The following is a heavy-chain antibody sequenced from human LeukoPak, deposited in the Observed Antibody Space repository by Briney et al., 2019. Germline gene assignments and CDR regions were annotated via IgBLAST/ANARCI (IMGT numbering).Heavy chain of an antibody. J-gene: IGHJ3*02. D-gene: IGHD1-26*01. CDR2: IYYSGST. CDR1: GGSISSGSYY. V-gene: IGHV4-39*07. Sequence: SETLSLTCTVSGGSISSGSYYWGCIRQPPGKGLECIGRIYYSGSTYYNPSLKSRVTIAVDTSKNQFSLRLSSVTAADTAVYYCARRGGSPLCAFDIWGQGTMVTVSS. CDR3: ARRGGSPLCAFDI.